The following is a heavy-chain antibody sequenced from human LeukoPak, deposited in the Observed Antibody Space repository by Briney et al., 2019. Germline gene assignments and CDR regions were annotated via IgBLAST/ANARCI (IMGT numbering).Heavy chain of an antibody. Sequence: PGGSLRLSCAASGFTFSTSTMNWVRQAPGKGLEWVSSISSSNDYIYYADSVKGRFTISRDNARNSLYLQMNSLRAEDTAVYYCVRIPNGAGFPNWFDPWGQGTLVTVSS. CDR1: GFTFSTST. CDR3: VRIPNGAGFPNWFDP. D-gene: IGHD2-8*01. V-gene: IGHV3-21*01. CDR2: ISSSNDYI. J-gene: IGHJ5*02.